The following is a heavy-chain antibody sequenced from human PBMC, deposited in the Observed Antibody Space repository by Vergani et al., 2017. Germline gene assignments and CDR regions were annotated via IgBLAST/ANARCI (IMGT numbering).Heavy chain of an antibody. D-gene: IGHD3-16*02. CDR3: ARDFVSDY. J-gene: IGHJ4*02. CDR2: ISWDGGST. V-gene: IGHV3-43*01. CDR1: GFTFDDYT. Sequence: EVQLVESGGVVVQPGGSLRLSCAASGFTFDDYTMHWVRQAPGKGLEWVSLISWDGGSTYYADSVKGRFTISRDNSKNTLYLQMNSLRAEDTAVYYCARDFVSDYWGQGTLVTVSS.